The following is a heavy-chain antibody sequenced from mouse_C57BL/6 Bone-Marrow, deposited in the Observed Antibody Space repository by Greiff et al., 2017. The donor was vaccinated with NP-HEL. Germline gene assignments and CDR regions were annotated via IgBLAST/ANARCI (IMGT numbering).Heavy chain of an antibody. CDR3: AREGVYYGTLFAY. CDR1: GYAFSSSW. D-gene: IGHD1-1*01. CDR2: IYPGDGDT. V-gene: IGHV1-82*01. Sequence: VQLQQSGPELVKPGASVKISCKASGYAFSSSWMNWVKQRPGKGLEWIGRIYPGDGDTNYNGKFKGKATLTVDKSSSTAYMQLSSLTSEDSAVYFCAREGVYYGTLFAYWGKGTLVTVSA. J-gene: IGHJ3*01.